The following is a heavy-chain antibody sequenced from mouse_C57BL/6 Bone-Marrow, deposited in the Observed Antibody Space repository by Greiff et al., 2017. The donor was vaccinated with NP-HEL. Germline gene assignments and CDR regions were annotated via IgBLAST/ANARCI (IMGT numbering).Heavy chain of an antibody. CDR1: GYTFTDYY. D-gene: IGHD2-1*01. CDR2: IYPGSGNT. CDR3: ARRKIYYGNYFYAMDY. V-gene: IGHV1-76*01. Sequence: VQLQQSGAELVRPGASVKLSCKASGYTFTDYYINWVKQRPGQGLEWIARIYPGSGNTYYNEKFKGKATLTAEKSSSTAYMQLSSLTSEDSAVYFCARRKIYYGNYFYAMDYWGQGTSVTVSS. J-gene: IGHJ4*01.